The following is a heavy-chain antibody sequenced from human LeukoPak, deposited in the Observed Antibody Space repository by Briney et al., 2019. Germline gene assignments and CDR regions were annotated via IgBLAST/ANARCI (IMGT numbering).Heavy chain of an antibody. Sequence: ASVKASCKVSGNTLTELSMHWVRQAPGKGLEWMGGFDPEDGEIIYAQKFQGRVTMTEDTSADTAYMELSSLRSEDTAVYFCASYVSGFDSWGQGTLVTVTS. D-gene: IGHD3-10*01. J-gene: IGHJ5*01. CDR3: ASYVSGFDS. CDR2: FDPEDGEI. CDR1: GNTLTELS. V-gene: IGHV1-24*01.